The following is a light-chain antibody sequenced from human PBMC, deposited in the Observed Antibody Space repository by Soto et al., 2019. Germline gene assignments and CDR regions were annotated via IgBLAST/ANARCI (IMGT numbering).Light chain of an antibody. CDR3: CSYAGSSTPAV. V-gene: IGLV2-23*02. J-gene: IGLJ7*01. CDR2: EVS. CDR1: SSDVGSYNL. Sequence: QSALTQPASVSGSPGQSITISCTGTSSDVGSYNLVSWYQQHPGKAPKLMIYEVSKRPSGVSNRFSGSKSSNTASLTISGLQAEDEADYYCCSYAGSSTPAVFGGGTQLTVL.